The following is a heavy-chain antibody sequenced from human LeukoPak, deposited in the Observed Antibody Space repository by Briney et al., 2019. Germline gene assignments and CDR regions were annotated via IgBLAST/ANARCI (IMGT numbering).Heavy chain of an antibody. D-gene: IGHD2-2*02. Sequence: GASVKVSCKASGGTFSSYAISWVRQAPGQGLERMGRIIPILGIANYAQKFQGRVTITADKSTSTAYMELSSLRSEDTAVYYCARDHPAEDIVVVPAAIEAPYYFDYWGQGTLVTVSS. J-gene: IGHJ4*02. CDR3: ARDHPAEDIVVVPAAIEAPYYFDY. CDR1: GGTFSSYA. CDR2: IIPILGIA. V-gene: IGHV1-69*04.